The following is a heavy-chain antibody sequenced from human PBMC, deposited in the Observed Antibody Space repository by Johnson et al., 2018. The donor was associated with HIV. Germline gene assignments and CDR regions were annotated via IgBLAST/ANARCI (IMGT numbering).Heavy chain of an antibody. Sequence: VQVVESGGGLVKPGGSLRLSCAASGFTFSNAWMSWVRQAPGTGLEWVGSLNSKSDGGTTDYAAHEKGRFTISRDDSKNTLHMQMNSLKNKDPAVYFCTSLRDDAFDIWGQGTMVTLSS. CDR3: TSLRDDAFDI. J-gene: IGHJ3*02. CDR2: LNSKSDGGTT. CDR1: GFTFSNAW. V-gene: IGHV3-15*01.